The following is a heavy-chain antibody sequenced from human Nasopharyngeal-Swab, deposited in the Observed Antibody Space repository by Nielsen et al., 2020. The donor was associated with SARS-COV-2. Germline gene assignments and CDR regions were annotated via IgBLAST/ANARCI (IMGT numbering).Heavy chain of an antibody. CDR1: GFTFSSYA. J-gene: IGHJ1*01. V-gene: IGHV3-23*01. CDR3: AKDVRLSMVRGVIGCFQH. D-gene: IGHD3-10*01. Sequence: GASLKISCAASGFTFSSYAMSWVRQAPGKGLEWVSAISGSGGSTYYADSVKGRFTISRDNSKNTLYLQMNSLRAEDTAVYYCAKDVRLSMVRGVIGCFQHWGQGTLVTVSS. CDR2: ISGSGGST.